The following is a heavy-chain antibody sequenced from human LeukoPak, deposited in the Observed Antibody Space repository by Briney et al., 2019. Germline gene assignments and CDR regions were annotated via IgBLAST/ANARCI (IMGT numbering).Heavy chain of an antibody. D-gene: IGHD2-21*02. CDR3: ARGGDIVVVTSKGGINWFDP. J-gene: IGHJ5*02. CDR2: IYYSGST. Sequence: PSETLSLTCTVSGGSISSYYWSWIRQPPGKGLEWIGYIYYSGSTNYNPSLKSRVTISVDTSKNQFSLKLSSVTAADTAVYYCARGGDIVVVTSKGGINWFDPWGQGTLVTVSS. CDR1: GGSISSYY. V-gene: IGHV4-59*01.